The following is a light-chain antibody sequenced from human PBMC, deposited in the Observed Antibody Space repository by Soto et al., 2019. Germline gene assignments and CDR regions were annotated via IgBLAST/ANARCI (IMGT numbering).Light chain of an antibody. J-gene: IGKJ1*01. V-gene: IGKV3-15*01. CDR1: QSVCSN. CDR2: GAS. CDR3: QQYNNWWT. Sequence: EIVMTQSPATLSVSPGERATLSCRASQSVCSNLAWYQQKPGQAPRLLIYGASTRATGIPGRFSGSGSGTEFTLTISSLQSEDFAVYYCQQYNNWWTFGQGTKVEIK.